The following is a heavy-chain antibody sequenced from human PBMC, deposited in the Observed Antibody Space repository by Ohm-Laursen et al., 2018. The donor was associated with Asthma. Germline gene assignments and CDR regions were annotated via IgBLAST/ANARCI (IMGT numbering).Heavy chain of an antibody. V-gene: IGHV3-23*02. D-gene: IGHD3/OR15-3a*01. Sequence: SLRLSCTASGFTFSSYAMNWVRQAPGKGLEWVSGITSGDSTDYGDSVKGRFTIYRDNSKNTVYLAMNSLRVDDTAVYYCAKDRSDWLDRYAFDMWGQGTMVTVSA. CDR2: ITSGDST. CDR1: GFTFSSYA. CDR3: AKDRSDWLDRYAFDM. J-gene: IGHJ3*02.